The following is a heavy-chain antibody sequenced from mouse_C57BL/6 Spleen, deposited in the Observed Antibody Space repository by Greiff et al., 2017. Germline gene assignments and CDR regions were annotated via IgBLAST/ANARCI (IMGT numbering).Heavy chain of an antibody. CDR1: GYSFTGYY. J-gene: IGHJ3*01. CDR3: ARWGQLRLPFAY. Sequence: EVQLQQSGPELVKPGASVKISCKASGYSFTGYYMNWVKQSPEKSLEWIGEINPSTGGTTYNQKFKAKATLTVDKSSSTAYMQLKSLTSEDSAVYYCARWGQLRLPFAYWGQGTLVTVSA. CDR2: INPSTGGT. V-gene: IGHV1-42*01. D-gene: IGHD3-2*02.